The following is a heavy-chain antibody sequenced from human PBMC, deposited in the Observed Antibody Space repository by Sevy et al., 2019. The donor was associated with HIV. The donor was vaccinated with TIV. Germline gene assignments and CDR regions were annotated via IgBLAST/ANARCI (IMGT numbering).Heavy chain of an antibody. CDR1: GFSFSKYW. CDR2: IKEDGSQK. CDR3: ARDPDILSGYPSHYFDY. D-gene: IGHD3-9*01. V-gene: IGHV3-7*01. J-gene: IGHJ4*02. Sequence: GGSLRLSCAASGFSFSKYWMSWVRQAPGKGLEWVANIKEDGSQKNYLESVKGRFTISRDNAKNLLYLQMNNLRADDTAVYYCARDPDILSGYPSHYFDYWGQGTLV.